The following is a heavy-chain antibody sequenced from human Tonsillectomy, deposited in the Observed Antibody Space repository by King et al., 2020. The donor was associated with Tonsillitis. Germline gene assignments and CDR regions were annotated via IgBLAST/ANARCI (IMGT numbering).Heavy chain of an antibody. J-gene: IGHJ6*02. Sequence: VQLVESGGGLVQPGGSLRLSCAASGFTCSSYWMHWVRQAPGKGLVWVSRINSDGSSTSYADSVKGRFTISRDNAKNTVYLQMNNLRAEDTAVYYCARTPDIVVVPAASPLYYYYGMDVWGQGTTVTVSS. CDR2: INSDGSST. D-gene: IGHD2-2*01. CDR3: ARTPDIVVVPAASPLYYYYGMDV. CDR1: GFTCSSYW. V-gene: IGHV3-74*01.